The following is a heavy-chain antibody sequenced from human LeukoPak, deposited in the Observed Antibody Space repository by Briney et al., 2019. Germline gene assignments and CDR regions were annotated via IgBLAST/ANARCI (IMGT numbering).Heavy chain of an antibody. CDR1: GGSISSSNW. Sequence: PSGTLSLTCAVSGGSISSSNWWSWVRQPPGKGLEWIGEIYHSGSTNYNPSLKSRVTISVDKSKNQFSLKLGSVTAADTAVYYCASGESDCSSTSCYGGGDYYYYGMDVWGKGTTVTVSS. J-gene: IGHJ6*04. D-gene: IGHD2-2*01. V-gene: IGHV4-4*02. CDR3: ASGESDCSSTSCYGGGDYYYYGMDV. CDR2: IYHSGST.